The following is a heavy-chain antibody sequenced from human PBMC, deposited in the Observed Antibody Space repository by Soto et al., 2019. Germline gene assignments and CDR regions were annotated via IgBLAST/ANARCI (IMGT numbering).Heavy chain of an antibody. CDR3: TTDVYSSSWYLTLPAFDI. Sequence: GGSLRLSCAASGFTFSSAWMSWVRQAPGKGLEWVGRIKSKTDGGTTDYAAPVKGRFTISRDDSKNTLYLQMNSLKTEDTAVYYCTTDVYSSSWYLTLPAFDIWGQGTMVTVSS. D-gene: IGHD6-13*01. J-gene: IGHJ3*02. CDR2: IKSKTDGGTT. V-gene: IGHV3-15*01. CDR1: GFTFSSAW.